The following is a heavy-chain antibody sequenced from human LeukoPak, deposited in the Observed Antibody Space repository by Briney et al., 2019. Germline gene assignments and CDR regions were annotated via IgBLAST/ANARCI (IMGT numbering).Heavy chain of an antibody. Sequence: PSETLSLTCAVYGGSFSGYYWSWIRQPPGKGLEWIGEINHSGSTNYNPSLKSRVTISVDTSKNQFSLKLSSVTAADTAVYYCARRTTVTTKFVYWGQGTLVTVSS. D-gene: IGHD4-17*01. V-gene: IGHV4-34*01. CDR2: INHSGST. J-gene: IGHJ4*02. CDR3: ARRTTVTTKFVY. CDR1: GGSFSGYY.